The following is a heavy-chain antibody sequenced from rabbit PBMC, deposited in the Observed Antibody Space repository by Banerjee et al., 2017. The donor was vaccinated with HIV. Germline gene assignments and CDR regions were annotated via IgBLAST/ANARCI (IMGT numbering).Heavy chain of an antibody. CDR3: ARYDDNNHYKL. CDR2: INTNSGNA. Sequence: QEQLKETGGGLVQPGESLKLSCKASGFDFSIYYMTWVRQAPGKGLEWIACINTNSGNAVYASWAKGRFTISRTSSTTVTLQMTRLTAADTATYFCARYDDNNHYKLWGPGTLVTVS. CDR1: GFDFSIYYM. J-gene: IGHJ4*01. D-gene: IGHD2-1*01. V-gene: IGHV1S45*01.